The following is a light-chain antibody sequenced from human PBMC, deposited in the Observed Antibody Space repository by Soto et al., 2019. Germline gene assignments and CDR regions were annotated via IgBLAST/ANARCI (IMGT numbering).Light chain of an antibody. CDR1: QSVNSRF. CDR2: GAS. J-gene: IGKJ2*01. V-gene: IGKV3-20*01. Sequence: EIVLTQSPGTLSLSPGERATLSCRASQSVNSRFLAWYQQKPGQAPRLLMYGASTRATGISDRFSGSGSGADFTLTISRLEHEDFAAYYWQQYSSSPPMYTFGQGTKLEIK. CDR3: QQYSSSPPMYT.